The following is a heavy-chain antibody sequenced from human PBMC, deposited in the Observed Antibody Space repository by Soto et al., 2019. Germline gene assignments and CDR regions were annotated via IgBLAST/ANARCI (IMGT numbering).Heavy chain of an antibody. J-gene: IGHJ3*01. Sequence: ASVKVSCNASGYTFTRSEISWVRQAPGQGLEWMGRISTYNGDTNYAQTFQGRVTMTTDTSTSTVYMELRNLRSDDTAVYYCATPYSYDGSAQAFDVWGKGTIVTVSS. D-gene: IGHD3-22*01. CDR1: GYTFTRSE. CDR2: ISTYNGDT. V-gene: IGHV1-18*01. CDR3: ATPYSYDGSAQAFDV.